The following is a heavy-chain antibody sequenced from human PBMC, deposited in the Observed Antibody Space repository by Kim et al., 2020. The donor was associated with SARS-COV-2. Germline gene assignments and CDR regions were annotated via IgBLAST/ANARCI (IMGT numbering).Heavy chain of an antibody. V-gene: IGHV1-24*01. CDR3: ATGRVRGVVGWFDP. J-gene: IGHJ5*02. D-gene: IGHD3-10*01. Sequence: AQKFQGRVTMTEDTSTDPAYMELGSLRTEDTAVYYCATGRVRGVVGWFDPWGQGTLVTVSS.